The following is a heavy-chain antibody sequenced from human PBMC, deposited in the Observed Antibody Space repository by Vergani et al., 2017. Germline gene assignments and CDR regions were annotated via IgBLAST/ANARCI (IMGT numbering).Heavy chain of an antibody. CDR2: ISSSGSII. V-gene: IGHV3-48*03. Sequence: EVQLVESGGGLVQPGGSLRLSCAASGFTFSSYEMNWVRQAPGKGLEWVSYISSSGSIIYYADSVKGRFTISRDNAKNSLYLQMNSLRAEDTAVYYCARGRGRDGSRLYYYYYMDVWGKGTTVTVSS. J-gene: IGHJ6*03. CDR1: GFTFSSYE. CDR3: ARGRGRDGSRLYYYYYMDV. D-gene: IGHD5-24*01.